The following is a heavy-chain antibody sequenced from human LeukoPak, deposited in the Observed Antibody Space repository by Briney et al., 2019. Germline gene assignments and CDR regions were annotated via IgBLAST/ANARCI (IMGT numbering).Heavy chain of an antibody. D-gene: IGHD2-2*01. CDR3: ARDRGSNNYFDQ. Sequence: NTGGSLRLSCLASGFTFRDYYMTWIRQAPGKGLEGISFISSRGTTTDYADSVKGRFTISRDNANSTLFLQMNSLRAEDTAVYYCARDRGSNNYFDQWGQGTLVTVSS. CDR1: GFTFRDYY. V-gene: IGHV3-11*01. J-gene: IGHJ4*02. CDR2: ISSRGTTT.